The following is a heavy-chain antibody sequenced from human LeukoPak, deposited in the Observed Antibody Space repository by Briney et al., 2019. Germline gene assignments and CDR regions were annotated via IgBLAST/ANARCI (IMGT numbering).Heavy chain of an antibody. D-gene: IGHD1-26*01. Sequence: SETLSLTCTVSGGSISRYYWSWIRQPPGQGLEWIGYIYYSGSTSYNPSLKSRVTISLDTSRTQFSLELASVTAADTAVYYCARIRGWEGSRYYYYYYMDVWGKGTTVTVSS. CDR3: ARIRGWEGSRYYYYYYMDV. CDR2: IYYSGST. J-gene: IGHJ6*03. V-gene: IGHV4-59*01. CDR1: GGSISRYY.